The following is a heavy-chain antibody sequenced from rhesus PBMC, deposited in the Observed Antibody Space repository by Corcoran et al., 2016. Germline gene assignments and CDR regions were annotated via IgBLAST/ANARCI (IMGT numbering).Heavy chain of an antibody. CDR3: ARSEYYIGTYYHFDY. J-gene: IGHJ4*01. CDR1: GGSISSYY. D-gene: IGHD3-16*01. CDR2: IYGSGGSP. V-gene: IGHV4-160*01. Sequence: QVQLQESGPGLVKPSETLSLTCAVSGGSISSYYWSWIRQPPGKGLELIGRIYGSGGSPDSNPSLKSRVTISTDTSKNQFSLELSSVTAADTAIYFCARSEYYIGTYYHFDYWGQGVLVTVSS.